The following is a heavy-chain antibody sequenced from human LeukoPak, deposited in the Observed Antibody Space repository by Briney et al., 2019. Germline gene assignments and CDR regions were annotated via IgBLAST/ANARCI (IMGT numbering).Heavy chain of an antibody. Sequence: SETLSLTCAVYGESFSGYYWTWIRQPPGKGLEWIGEINHSGSTNYNPSLNSRVTISVDTSKNQFSLKLRSVTAADTAVYYCATKDSSNYHYGALDVWGRGTMVAVSS. CDR2: INHSGST. J-gene: IGHJ3*01. CDR3: ATKDSSNYHYGALDV. V-gene: IGHV4-34*01. CDR1: GESFSGYY. D-gene: IGHD3-22*01.